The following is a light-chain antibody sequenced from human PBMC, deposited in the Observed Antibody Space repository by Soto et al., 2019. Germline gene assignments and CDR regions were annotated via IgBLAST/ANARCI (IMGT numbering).Light chain of an antibody. CDR2: AAS. CDR1: QGISSY. Sequence: AIRMTQSPSSLSASTGDRVTITCRASQGISSYLAWYQQKPGKAPKLLIYAASTLQSGVPSRFSGSGSGTVFTLTISCLQSEDFATYYCQQYYSYPSTTCGQGTKV. V-gene: IGKV1-8*01. J-gene: IGKJ1*01. CDR3: QQYYSYPSTT.